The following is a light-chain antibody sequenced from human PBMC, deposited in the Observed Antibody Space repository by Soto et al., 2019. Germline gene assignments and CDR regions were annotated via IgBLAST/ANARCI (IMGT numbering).Light chain of an antibody. CDR2: GAS. J-gene: IGKJ2*01. V-gene: IGKV3-20*01. Sequence: EIVLTQSPGTLSLSPGERATLSCRASQSVSSSYLAWYQQKPGQAPRLLIYGASNRATGIPDRFSGRGSGTDFTLTISRLEPEDLAVYYCQQYGSSPFTFGQGTKLETK. CDR3: QQYGSSPFT. CDR1: QSVSSSY.